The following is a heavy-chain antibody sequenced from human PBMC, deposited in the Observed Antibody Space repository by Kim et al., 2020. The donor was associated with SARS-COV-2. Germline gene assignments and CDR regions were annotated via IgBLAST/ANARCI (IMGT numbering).Heavy chain of an antibody. V-gene: IGHV3-30-3*01. CDR2: ISYDGSNK. D-gene: IGHD4-4*01. CDR3: ARAYAGNYRGAFDI. CDR1: GFTFSSYA. Sequence: GGSLRLSCAASGFTFSSYAMHWVRQAPGKGLEWVAVISYDGSNKYYADSVKGRFTISRDNSKNTLYLQMNSLRAEDTAVYYCARAYAGNYRGAFDIWGQG. J-gene: IGHJ3*02.